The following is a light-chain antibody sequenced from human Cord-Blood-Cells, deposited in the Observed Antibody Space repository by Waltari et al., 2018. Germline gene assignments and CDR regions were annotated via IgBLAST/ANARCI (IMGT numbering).Light chain of an antibody. CDR3: QQYGSSPRT. CDR2: GAS. CDR1: QSVSSSY. J-gene: IGKJ1*01. V-gene: IGKV3-20*01. Sequence: EIVLTQSPDTLSLSPGERATLSYRARQSVSSSYLAWYQQKPGQAPRLLIYGASSRATGIPDRFSGSGSGTDFTLTVSRLEPEDFAVYYCQQYGSSPRTFGQGTKVEIK.